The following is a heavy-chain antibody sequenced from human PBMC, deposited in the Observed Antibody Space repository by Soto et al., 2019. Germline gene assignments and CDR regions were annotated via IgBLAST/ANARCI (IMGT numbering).Heavy chain of an antibody. CDR3: ARDRRNRVRFLEWHYYYGMDV. D-gene: IGHD3-3*01. CDR2: IKQDGSEK. J-gene: IGHJ6*02. Sequence: EVQLVESGGGLVQPGGSLRLSCAASGFTFSSYWMSWVRQAPGKGLEWVANIKQDGSEKYYVDSVKGRFTISRDKAKNSLYLQMNSLRAEDTAVYYCARDRRNRVRFLEWHYYYGMDVWGQGTTVTVSS. V-gene: IGHV3-7*05. CDR1: GFTFSSYW.